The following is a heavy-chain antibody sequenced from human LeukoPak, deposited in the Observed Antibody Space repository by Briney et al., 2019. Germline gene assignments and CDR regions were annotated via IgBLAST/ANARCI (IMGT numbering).Heavy chain of an antibody. CDR3: AREENSNFYYYYMDV. J-gene: IGHJ6*03. CDR2: IYTSGGT. V-gene: IGHV4-4*07. Sequence: SETLSLTCTVSGGSISSYYWSWIRQPAGKGLEWIGRIYTSGGTNYNPSLKSRVTMSVDTSKNQFSLKLSSVTAADTAVYYCAREENSNFYYYYMDVWGKGTTVTVSS. D-gene: IGHD4-11*01. CDR1: GGSISSYY.